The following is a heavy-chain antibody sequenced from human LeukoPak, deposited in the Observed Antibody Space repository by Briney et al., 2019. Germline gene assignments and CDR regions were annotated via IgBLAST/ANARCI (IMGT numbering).Heavy chain of an antibody. CDR1: GFTFSSYA. CDR2: IRGSGGST. Sequence: GGSLRLSCAASGFTFSSYAMSWVRQAPGKGLEWVSAIRGSGGSTYYADSVKGRFTISRDNSKNTLYLQMNSLRAEDTAVYYCAARRGYSSSWPFDYWGQGTLVTVSS. V-gene: IGHV3-23*01. CDR3: AARRGYSSSWPFDY. D-gene: IGHD6-13*01. J-gene: IGHJ4*02.